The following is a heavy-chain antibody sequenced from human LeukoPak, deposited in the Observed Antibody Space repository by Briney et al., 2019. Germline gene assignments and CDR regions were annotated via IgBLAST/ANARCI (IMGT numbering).Heavy chain of an antibody. CDR3: ARELRRLVAATFDY. Sequence: GGSLRLSCAASGFTFSSYAMHWVRQTPGRGLEWVAVISYDGSNKYYADSVKGRFTISRDNSKNTLYLQMNSLRAEDTAVYYCARELRRLVAATFDYWGQGTLVTVSS. V-gene: IGHV3-30-3*01. CDR1: GFTFSSYA. J-gene: IGHJ4*02. CDR2: ISYDGSNK. D-gene: IGHD2-15*01.